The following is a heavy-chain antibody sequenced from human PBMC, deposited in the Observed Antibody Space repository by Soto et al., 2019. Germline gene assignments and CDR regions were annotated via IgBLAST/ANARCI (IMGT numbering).Heavy chain of an antibody. J-gene: IGHJ5*02. CDR1: GGSISSGDYY. Sequence: QVQLQESGPGLVKPSQTLSLTCTVSGGSISSGDYYWSWIRQPPGKGLEWIGYIYYSGNTYYSPSLKSQVTIPVDPPKNQFSLKLSSVTAADPAVYYCARERPDGSRLDPWGQGALVTVSS. D-gene: IGHD5-12*01. V-gene: IGHV4-30-4*01. CDR3: ARERPDGSRLDP. CDR2: IYYSGNT.